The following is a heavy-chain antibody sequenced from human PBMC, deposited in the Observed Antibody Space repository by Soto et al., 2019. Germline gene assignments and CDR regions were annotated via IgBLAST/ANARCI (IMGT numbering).Heavy chain of an antibody. V-gene: IGHV1-69*06. CDR3: ARVLLGGGYELYYYYYGMDV. CDR2: IIPIFGTA. CDR1: GGTFSSYA. D-gene: IGHD5-12*01. J-gene: IGHJ6*02. Sequence: AASVKVSCKASGGTFSSYAISWVRQAPGQGLEWMGGIIPIFGTANYAQKFQGRVTITADKSTSTAYMELSSLRSEDTAVYYCARVLLGGGYELYYYYYGMDVWGQETTVTVSS.